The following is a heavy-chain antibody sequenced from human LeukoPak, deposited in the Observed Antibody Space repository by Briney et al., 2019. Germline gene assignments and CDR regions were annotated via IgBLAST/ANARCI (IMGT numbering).Heavy chain of an antibody. CDR2: ISGSGDST. D-gene: IGHD2-15*01. J-gene: IGHJ4*02. Sequence: GGSLRLSCAASGFTFVSYAMTWVRQAPGEGLEWVSTISGSGDSTYYADSVKGRFTISRDSSKNTLYLQMNSLRAEDRAIYYCAKGNVGLDYWGQGTLVTVSS. CDR1: GFTFVSYA. CDR3: AKGNVGLDY. V-gene: IGHV3-23*01.